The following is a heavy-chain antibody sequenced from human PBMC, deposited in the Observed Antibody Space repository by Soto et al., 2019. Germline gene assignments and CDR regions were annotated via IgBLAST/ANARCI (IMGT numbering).Heavy chain of an antibody. J-gene: IGHJ4*02. CDR1: GGSISSSSYY. Sequence: SETLSLTCTVSGGSISSSSYYWGWIRQPPGKGLEWIGSIYYSGSTYYNPSLKSRVTISVDTSKNQFSLKLSSVTAADTAVYYCAIKRYCSGGRCYASRPPYYFDYWGQGTLVTVSS. V-gene: IGHV4-39*01. D-gene: IGHD2-15*01. CDR2: IYYSGST. CDR3: AIKRYCSGGRCYASRPPYYFDY.